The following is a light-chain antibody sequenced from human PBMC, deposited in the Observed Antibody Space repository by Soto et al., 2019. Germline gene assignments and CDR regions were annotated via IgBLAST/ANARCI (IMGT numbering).Light chain of an antibody. V-gene: IGLV2-14*01. J-gene: IGLJ1*01. CDR2: DVS. Sequence: QSALTQPASVSGSPGQSITISCVGTSSDIGDYNYVSWYQQHPGKVPKVIIYDVSNRPSGVSYRFSGTKSGNTASLTVPGIQAEDEADYYCCSYTRSGTLIFGTGTKLTVL. CDR1: SSDIGDYNY. CDR3: CSYTRSGTLI.